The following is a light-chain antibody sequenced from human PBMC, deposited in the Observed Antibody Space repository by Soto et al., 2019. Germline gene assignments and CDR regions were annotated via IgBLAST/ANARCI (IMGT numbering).Light chain of an antibody. Sequence: QSALTQPPSASGSPGQSVTISCTGTSRDVGGYNYVSWYQQHPGKAPKLMIYEVSKRPSGVPDRFSGSKSGNTASLTVSGLQAEDEADYYCSSYEGSNNPPYVFGTGTKLTVL. J-gene: IGLJ1*01. V-gene: IGLV2-8*01. CDR2: EVS. CDR1: SRDVGGYNY. CDR3: SSYEGSNNPPYV.